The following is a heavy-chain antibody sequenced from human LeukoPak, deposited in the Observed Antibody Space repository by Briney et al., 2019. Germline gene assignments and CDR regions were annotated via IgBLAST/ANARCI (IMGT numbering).Heavy chain of an antibody. CDR2: INHSGST. V-gene: IGHV4-34*01. J-gene: IGHJ4*02. D-gene: IGHD6-19*01. CDR1: GGSFSGYY. Sequence: SETLSLTCAVYGGSFSGYYWSWIRQPPGKGLEWIGEINHSGSTNYNPSLKSRVTISVDTSKNQFSLKLSSVTATDTAVYYCARGRAVAGWSRYYFNYWGQGTLVTVTS. CDR3: ARGRAVAGWSRYYFNY.